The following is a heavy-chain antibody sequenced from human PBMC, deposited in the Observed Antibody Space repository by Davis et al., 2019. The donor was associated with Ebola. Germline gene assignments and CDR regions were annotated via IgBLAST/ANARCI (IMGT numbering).Heavy chain of an antibody. D-gene: IGHD6-19*01. CDR3: VKDSGWAMSP. V-gene: IGHV3-7*01. Sequence: PGGSLRLSCATSGFTFNSYAMSWVRQAPGRGLEWVGKIKYDGSEKYYKDSVKGRFTISRDNDKNSLFLQMDSLRFEDTAFYYCVKDSGWAMSPWGQGTLVTVSA. CDR1: GFTFNSYA. J-gene: IGHJ5*02. CDR2: IKYDGSEK.